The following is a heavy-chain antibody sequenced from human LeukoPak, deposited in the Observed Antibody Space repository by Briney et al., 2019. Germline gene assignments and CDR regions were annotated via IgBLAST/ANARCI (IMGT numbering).Heavy chain of an antibody. Sequence: SETLSLTCTVSGGSISSYYWSWIRQLPGKGLEWIGEINHSGSTNYNPSLKSRVTISVDTSKNQFSLKLSSVTAADTAVYYCARGGITMIGDLDYWGQGTLVTVSS. CDR3: ARGGITMIGDLDY. V-gene: IGHV4-34*01. D-gene: IGHD3-22*01. CDR2: INHSGST. J-gene: IGHJ4*02. CDR1: GGSISSYY.